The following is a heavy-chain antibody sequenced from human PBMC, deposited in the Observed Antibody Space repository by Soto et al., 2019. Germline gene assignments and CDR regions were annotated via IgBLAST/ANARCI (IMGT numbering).Heavy chain of an antibody. V-gene: IGHV4-31*03. Sequence: QVQLQESGPGLVEPSQTLSLTCTVSGGSISSSNYYWNWIRQHPGKGLEWIGYIYYTGNTNYNPSLKSRLTISVDTSKNQFSLKLSSVSAADTAVYYCARTDGDYGNGLDIWGPGTMVTVSS. J-gene: IGHJ3*02. D-gene: IGHD4-17*01. CDR3: ARTDGDYGNGLDI. CDR2: IYYTGNT. CDR1: GGSISSSNYY.